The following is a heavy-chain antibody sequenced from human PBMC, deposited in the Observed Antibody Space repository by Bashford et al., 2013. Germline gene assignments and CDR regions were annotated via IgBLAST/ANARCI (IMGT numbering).Heavy chain of an antibody. J-gene: IGHJ4*02. CDR1: GGSLSASSSY. Sequence: SETLSLTCTVSGGSLSASSSYWGWIRQPPGRGLEWIGIIYYSGRTSYSPSLRSRVTISVDTSQNQFSLNWRSVTAADTAVYYCAGYNSGTMFDYWGQGTLVTVSS. V-gene: IGHV4-39*01. CDR2: IYYSGRT. CDR3: AGYNSGTMFDY. D-gene: IGHD5-24*01.